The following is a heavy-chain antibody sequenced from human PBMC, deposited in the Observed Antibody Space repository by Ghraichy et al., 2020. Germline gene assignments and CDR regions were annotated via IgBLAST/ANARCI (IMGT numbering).Heavy chain of an antibody. Sequence: SETLSLTCTVSGGSIDYGGYYWSWIRQPPGKGPEWLGFVYYTGTTYYNSSLKSRLVISVDTSKNQFSLKFRSVTAAHTAVYYCARGRSYSSSSCGLDVWGQETKVTVSS. J-gene: IGHJ6*02. CDR2: VYYTGTT. V-gene: IGHV4-31*03. CDR1: GGSIDYGGYY. CDR3: ARGRSYSSSSCGLDV. D-gene: IGHD6-6*01.